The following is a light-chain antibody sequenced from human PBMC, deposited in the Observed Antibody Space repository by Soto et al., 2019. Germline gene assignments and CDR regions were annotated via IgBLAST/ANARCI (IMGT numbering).Light chain of an antibody. J-gene: IGLJ2*01. Sequence: QSALTQPASVSGSPGQSSTISCTGTSSDVGGYNYVSWYQKHPGKAPKLMIYEVRNRPSGVSNRFSGSKSGNTASLTISGLQGEDAADYYCSSYTGSSTLGVVGGGTKLTVL. CDR2: EVR. V-gene: IGLV2-14*01. CDR1: SSDVGGYNY. CDR3: SSYTGSSTLGV.